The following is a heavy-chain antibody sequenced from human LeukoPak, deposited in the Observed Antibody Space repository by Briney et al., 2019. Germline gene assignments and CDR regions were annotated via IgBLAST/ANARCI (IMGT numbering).Heavy chain of an antibody. V-gene: IGHV3-23*01. D-gene: IGHD1-26*01. Sequence: GGSLRLSCAASGFTFSRSSMSWVRQAPGKGLEWVSSISETSGGTYYADSVKGRVTISRDNSKNTLYLQMNSLRAEDTAVYYCAKEVIVGVSFDYWGQGTLVTVSS. CDR2: ISETSGGT. J-gene: IGHJ4*02. CDR1: GFTFSRSS. CDR3: AKEVIVGVSFDY.